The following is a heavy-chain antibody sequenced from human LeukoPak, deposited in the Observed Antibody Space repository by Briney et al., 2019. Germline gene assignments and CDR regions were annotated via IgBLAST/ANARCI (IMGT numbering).Heavy chain of an antibody. V-gene: IGHV3-66*02. J-gene: IGHJ3*02. D-gene: IGHD3-22*01. CDR2: IYSGGST. Sequence: GGSLRLSCAASGFTVSSNYMSWVRQAPGKGLEWVSVIYSGGSTYYAASVKGRFTISRDNSKNTLYLQMNSLRAEDTAVYYCARDWHASQGQYYYDSSGYPAALDAFDIWGQGTMVTVSS. CDR1: GFTVSSNY. CDR3: ARDWHASQGQYYYDSSGYPAALDAFDI.